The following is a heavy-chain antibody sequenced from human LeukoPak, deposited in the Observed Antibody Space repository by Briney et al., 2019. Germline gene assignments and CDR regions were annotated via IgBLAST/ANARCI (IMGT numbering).Heavy chain of an antibody. Sequence: SETLSLTCIVSGDTISSTSYYWAWIRQPPGKGLEWIGMIFYSGSAYYTPSLRGRVTLSVDTSRNQFSLNLISVTAADTGVYFCARQQSDTSLFDPWGQGTLVTVSS. D-gene: IGHD2-21*02. V-gene: IGHV4-39*01. CDR1: GDTISSTSYY. J-gene: IGHJ5*02. CDR2: IFYSGSA. CDR3: ARQQSDTSLFDP.